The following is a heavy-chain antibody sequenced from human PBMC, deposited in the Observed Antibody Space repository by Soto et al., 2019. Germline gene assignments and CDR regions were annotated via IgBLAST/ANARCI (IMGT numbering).Heavy chain of an antibody. CDR2: ISAYNGNT. CDR1: GYTFTSYG. V-gene: IGHV1-18*04. D-gene: IGHD3-22*01. Sequence: ASVKVSCKASGYTFTSYGISWVRQAPGQGLEWMGWISAYNGNTNYAQKLQGRVTMTTDTSTSTAYMELRRLRSEDTAVYYCARSKTKDYHDSSGSLWGQGTLLTVS. J-gene: IGHJ4*02. CDR3: ARSKTKDYHDSSGSL.